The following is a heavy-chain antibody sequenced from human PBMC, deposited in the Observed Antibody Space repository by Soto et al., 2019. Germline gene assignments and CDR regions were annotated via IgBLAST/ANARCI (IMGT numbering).Heavy chain of an antibody. D-gene: IGHD5-18*01. J-gene: IGHJ4*02. Sequence: SETLSLTCTVSGGSISSGGYYWCWIRQHPGKGLEWIGYIYYSGSTYYNPSLKSRVTISVDTSKNQFSLKLSSVTAADTAVYYCAGSEYSYAPNPLLSGGEETLVTVPA. CDR3: AGSEYSYAPNPLLS. CDR2: IYYSGST. V-gene: IGHV4-31*03. CDR1: GGSISSGGYY.